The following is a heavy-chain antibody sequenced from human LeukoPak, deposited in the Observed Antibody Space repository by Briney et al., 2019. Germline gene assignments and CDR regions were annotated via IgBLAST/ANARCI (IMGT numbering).Heavy chain of an antibody. CDR2: IYTSGST. V-gene: IGHV4-4*07. D-gene: IGHD6-19*01. CDR1: GGSLTGYY. J-gene: IGHJ4*02. CDR3: ARGPYSSGWYAINS. Sequence: SETLSLTCIVSGGSLTGYYWSWIRQPAGKGLEWIGRIYTSGSTNYNPSLKSRVTMSIDTSKNQFSLKLTSVTAADSAIYYCARGPYSSGWYAINSWGQGALVSVSS.